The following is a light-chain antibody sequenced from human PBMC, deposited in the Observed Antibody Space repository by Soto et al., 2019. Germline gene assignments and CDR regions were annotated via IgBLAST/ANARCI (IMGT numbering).Light chain of an antibody. CDR1: QDISNY. CDR3: QKYDSAPWA. J-gene: IGKJ1*01. CDR2: DAS. Sequence: DIQMPQSPSSLSASVGDRVSITCQASQDISNYLNWYQQKLGKAPKLLIYDASNLETGVPSRFSGSGSGTELTLTISSLQPDDVATYYCQKYDSAPWAFGQGTKVDIK. V-gene: IGKV1-33*01.